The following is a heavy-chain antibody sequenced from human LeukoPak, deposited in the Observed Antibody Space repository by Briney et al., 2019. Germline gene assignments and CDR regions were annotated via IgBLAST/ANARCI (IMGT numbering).Heavy chain of an antibody. CDR2: IWYDGSNK. CDR3: AKTLLGTTEGYFDY. J-gene: IGHJ4*02. V-gene: IGHV3-33*06. D-gene: IGHD1-7*01. Sequence: GGSLRLSCAASGFTFSSYGMHWVRQAPGKGLEWVAVIWYDGSNKYYADSVKGRFTISRDNSKNTLYLQMNSLRAEDTAVYYCAKTLLGTTEGYFDYWGQGTLVTVSS. CDR1: GFTFSSYG.